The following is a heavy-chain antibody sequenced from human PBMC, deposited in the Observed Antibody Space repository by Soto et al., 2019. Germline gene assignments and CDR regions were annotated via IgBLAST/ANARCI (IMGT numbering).Heavy chain of an antibody. CDR3: ARDPYSYGPKFGYLDY. CDR2: ISYDGSNK. V-gene: IGHV3-30-3*01. D-gene: IGHD5-18*01. CDR1: GFTFSSYA. Sequence: QVQLVESGGGVVQPGRSLRLSCAASGFTFSSYAMHWVRQAPGKGLEWVAVISYDGSNKYYADSVKGRFTISRDNSKNTLYLQMNSLRAEDTAVYYCARDPYSYGPKFGYLDYWGHGTLVTVSS. J-gene: IGHJ4*01.